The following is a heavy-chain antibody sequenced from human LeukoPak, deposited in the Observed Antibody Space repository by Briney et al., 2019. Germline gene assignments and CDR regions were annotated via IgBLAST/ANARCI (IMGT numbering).Heavy chain of an antibody. Sequence: GGCLRLSCAASGFTFSSYEMNWVRQAPGKGLEWVSYISNSGTAIYYADSVKGRFTISRDNAKSSLYLQMNSLRAEDTAVYYCARAGYSMDTEYFQHWGQGTLVTVSS. V-gene: IGHV3-48*03. J-gene: IGHJ1*01. CDR2: ISNSGTAI. D-gene: IGHD5-18*01. CDR1: GFTFSSYE. CDR3: ARAGYSMDTEYFQH.